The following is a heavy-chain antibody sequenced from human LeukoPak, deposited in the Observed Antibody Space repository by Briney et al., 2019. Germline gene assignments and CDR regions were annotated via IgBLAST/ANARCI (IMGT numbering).Heavy chain of an antibody. V-gene: IGHV4-59*12. CDR2: VYYSGST. Sequence: PSETLSLTCTVSGGSISSYYWSWIRQPPGKGLEWIGYVYYSGSTNYNPSLKSRATISVDTSMNQFSLKLSSVTAADTAVYYFARETFTMVRVRDVWGQGATVTVSS. CDR3: ARETFTMVRVRDV. CDR1: GGSISSYY. J-gene: IGHJ6*02. D-gene: IGHD3-10*01.